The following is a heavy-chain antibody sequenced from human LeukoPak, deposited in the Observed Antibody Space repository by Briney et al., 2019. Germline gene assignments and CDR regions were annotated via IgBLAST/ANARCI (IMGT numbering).Heavy chain of an antibody. J-gene: IGHJ3*02. V-gene: IGHV1-3*01. CDR2: FNAGNGNT. Sequence: VASVKVSCKASGYTFTTYALHWGRQAPGQRREGRGWFNAGNGNTKYSQTFQGRVTITRDTSASTAYMELSSLRSEDTAVYYCARDHSELWFGELSGGAFDIWGQGTMVTVSS. CDR3: ARDHSELWFGELSGGAFDI. D-gene: IGHD3-10*01. CDR1: GYTFTTYA.